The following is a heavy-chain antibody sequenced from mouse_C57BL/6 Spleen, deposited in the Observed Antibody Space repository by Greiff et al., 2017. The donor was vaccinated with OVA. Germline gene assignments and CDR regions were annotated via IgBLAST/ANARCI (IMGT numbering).Heavy chain of an antibody. CDR1: GYSLTSGYS. CDR2: IRYDGSN. D-gene: IGHD1-1*01. V-gene: IGHV3-6*01. J-gene: IGHJ2*01. Sequence: ESGPGLVKPSQSLSLTCTVTGYSLTSGYSWNWIRPFPGKKLEWIGYIRYDGSNNYNPSLKNRISITRDTSKNHFVLKLNSVTTDDTATDYCARGDYYGYFDYWGQGTTLTVSS. CDR3: ARGDYYGYFDY.